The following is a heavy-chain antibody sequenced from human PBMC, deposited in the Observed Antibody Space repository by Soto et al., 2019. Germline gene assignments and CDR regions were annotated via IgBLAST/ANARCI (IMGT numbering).Heavy chain of an antibody. D-gene: IGHD4-17*01. V-gene: IGHV1-18*04. Sequence: QVQRVQSGAEVKKPGASVKVSCKASGYTFTTYGITWVRQAPGQGLEWMGWISAYSGNTNYAQKLQGRLTVTTDTTTDTTYMDMRSLGSDDTAVYDCARLDKAGEYGDYVRYYFDSWGHGTLVTVSS. CDR2: ISAYSGNT. J-gene: IGHJ4*01. CDR3: ARLDKAGEYGDYVRYYFDS. CDR1: GYTFTTYG.